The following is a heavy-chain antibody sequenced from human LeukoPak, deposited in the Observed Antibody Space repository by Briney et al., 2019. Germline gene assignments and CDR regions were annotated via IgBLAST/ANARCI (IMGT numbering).Heavy chain of an antibody. V-gene: IGHV4-4*07. Sequence: SETLSLTCTVSGDSISSVYWTWFRQPAGKGLQWIGRIYTSGSTNYNPSLKSRITISVDTSKNQFSLKLSSLTAAATAMYYCARHSMYSKSSGYNLWGQGTLVSVSS. D-gene: IGHD6-19*01. J-gene: IGHJ1*01. CDR1: GDSISSVY. CDR2: IYTSGST. CDR3: ARHSMYSKSSGYNL.